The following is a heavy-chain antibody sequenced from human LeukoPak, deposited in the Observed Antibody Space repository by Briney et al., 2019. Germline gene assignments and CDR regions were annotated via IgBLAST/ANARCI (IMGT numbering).Heavy chain of an antibody. Sequence: PGGSLRLSCAASGFTFDDYAMHWVRQAPGKGLEWVSLISWDGGSTGYADSVKGRFTISRDNAKNSLYLQMNSLRAEDTALYYCARVAPPPPGATTSHLGDYWGQGTLVTVSS. V-gene: IGHV3-20*04. CDR3: ARVAPPPPGATTSHLGDY. J-gene: IGHJ4*02. CDR2: ISWDGGST. CDR1: GFTFDDYA. D-gene: IGHD1-26*01.